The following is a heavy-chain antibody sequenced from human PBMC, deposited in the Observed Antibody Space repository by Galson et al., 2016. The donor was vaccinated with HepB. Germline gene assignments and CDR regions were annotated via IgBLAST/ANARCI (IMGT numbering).Heavy chain of an antibody. J-gene: IGHJ4*02. Sequence: SLILSCAASGFTFSRFAMHWVRQAPGKGLEWVAVIFFDGKNKYYADSVKGRFTIFIDKSKNALFLQMDSLRAEDTAVYYCAKEGLRRSLDNWDQGTLVTVS. CDR1: GFTFSRFA. CDR3: AKEGLRRSLDN. V-gene: IGHV3-30*04. CDR2: IFFDGKNK. D-gene: IGHD3-16*01.